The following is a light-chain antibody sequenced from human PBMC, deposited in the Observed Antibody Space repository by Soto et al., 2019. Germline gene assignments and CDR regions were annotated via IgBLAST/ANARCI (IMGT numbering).Light chain of an antibody. CDR1: QSVSSN. CDR3: QQYYGGKT. V-gene: IGKV3-15*01. Sequence: EIVMTQSPATLSVSPGERATLSCRASQSVSSNLAWYQQKPGQAPRLLIYGASTRATGIPARFSGSGSGTEFTLTISSLQSEDFAVYYCQQYYGGKTFGQGTRVEIK. CDR2: GAS. J-gene: IGKJ1*01.